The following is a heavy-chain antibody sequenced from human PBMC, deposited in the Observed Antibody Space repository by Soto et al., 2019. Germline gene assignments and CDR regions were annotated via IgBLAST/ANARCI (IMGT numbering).Heavy chain of an antibody. V-gene: IGHV1-69*13. Sequence: SVKVSCKASGGTFSSYAISWVRQAPGQGLEWMGGIIPIFGTANYAQKFQGRVTITADESTSTAYMELSSLRSEDTAVYYCARAPSNYYDSRPFDYWGQGTLVTVSS. J-gene: IGHJ4*02. CDR3: ARAPSNYYDSRPFDY. D-gene: IGHD3-22*01. CDR1: GGTFSSYA. CDR2: IIPIFGTA.